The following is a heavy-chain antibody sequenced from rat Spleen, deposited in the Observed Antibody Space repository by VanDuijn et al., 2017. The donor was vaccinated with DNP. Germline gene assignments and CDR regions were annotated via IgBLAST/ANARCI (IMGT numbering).Heavy chain of an antibody. D-gene: IGHD1-4*01. CDR2: INSAGST. CDR1: GYSITSNFR. Sequence: VQLQESGPGLVKPSQSLSLTCSVTGYSITSNFRWSWIRKFPGNTLEWMGYINSAGSTDYNPSLKSRISITRDTSKNQFFLQLSSVTTEDTATYYCARWTRYFDYWGQGVMVTVSS. CDR3: ARWTRYFDY. V-gene: IGHV3-3*01. J-gene: IGHJ2*01.